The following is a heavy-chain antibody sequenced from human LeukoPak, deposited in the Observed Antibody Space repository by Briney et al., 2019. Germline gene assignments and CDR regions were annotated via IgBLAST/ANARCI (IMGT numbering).Heavy chain of an antibody. CDR1: GYTFTSYG. J-gene: IGHJ5*02. CDR3: AQYYYDSSGYYYAWFDP. V-gene: IGHV1-18*01. Sequence: GASVKVYCKASGYTFTSYGISWVRQAPGQGLEWMGWISAYNGNTNYAQKLQGRVTMTTDTSTSTAYMELRSLRSDDTAVYYCAQYYYDSSGYYYAWFDPWGQGTLVTVSS. D-gene: IGHD3-22*01. CDR2: ISAYNGNT.